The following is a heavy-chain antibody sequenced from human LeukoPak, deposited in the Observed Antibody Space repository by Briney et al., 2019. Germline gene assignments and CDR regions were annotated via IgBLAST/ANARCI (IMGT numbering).Heavy chain of an antibody. J-gene: IGHJ4*02. D-gene: IGHD3-10*01. CDR2: ISGSGANT. Sequence: PGGSLRLSCAASGFTFNGYAMSWVRQAPGKGLEWVSSISGSGANTNYANSVKGRFTVYRDNSKNTLYLQVNNLRAEDTAVYYCAKHLGSHNFDYWGQGTLVTVSS. V-gene: IGHV3-23*01. CDR1: GFTFNGYA. CDR3: AKHLGSHNFDY.